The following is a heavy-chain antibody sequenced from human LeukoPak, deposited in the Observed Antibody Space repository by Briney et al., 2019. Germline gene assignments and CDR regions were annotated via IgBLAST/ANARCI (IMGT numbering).Heavy chain of an antibody. V-gene: IGHV4-4*07. CDR2: IYTSGST. D-gene: IGHD3-3*01. CDR3: ARGFWSGSVYYFDY. CDR1: GGSISSNY. Sequence: PSGTLSLTCTVSGGSISSNYWSWSRQPAGKGLEWIGHIYTSGSTTYNPSLKSRVTMSVDSSKNQFSLKLTSVTAADTAVYYCARGFWSGSVYYFDYWGQGTLVTVSS. J-gene: IGHJ4*02.